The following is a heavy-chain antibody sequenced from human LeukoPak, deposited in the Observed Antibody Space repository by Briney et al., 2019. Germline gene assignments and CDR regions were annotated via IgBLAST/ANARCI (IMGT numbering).Heavy chain of an antibody. CDR3: AKGGSSGWYGPDSFDP. V-gene: IGHV3-21*04. Sequence: PGGSLRLSCAASGFTFSSYSMNWVRRAPGKGLEWVSSISSSSSYIYYADSVKGRFTISRDNAKNSLYLQMNSLRAEDTAVYYCAKGGSSGWYGPDSFDPWGQGTLVTVSS. J-gene: IGHJ5*02. CDR2: ISSSSSYI. D-gene: IGHD6-19*01. CDR1: GFTFSSYS.